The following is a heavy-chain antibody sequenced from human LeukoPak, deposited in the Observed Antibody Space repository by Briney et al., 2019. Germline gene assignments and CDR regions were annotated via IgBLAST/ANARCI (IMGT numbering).Heavy chain of an antibody. J-gene: IGHJ4*02. V-gene: IGHV3-21*01. D-gene: IGHD3-3*01. Sequence: GGSLRLSCTASGFTFSSYSMNWVRLAPGKGLEWVASMSSSSYIYYADSVKGRFTISRDNAKNSLYLQMNSLRAEDTAVYYCARDGAIDSYYDFWSGYPYFDYWGQGTLVTVSS. CDR3: ARDGAIDSYYDFWSGYPYFDY. CDR2: MSSSSYI. CDR1: GFTFSSYS.